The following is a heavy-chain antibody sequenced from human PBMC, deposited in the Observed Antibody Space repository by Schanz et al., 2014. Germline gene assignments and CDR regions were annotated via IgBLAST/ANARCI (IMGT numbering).Heavy chain of an antibody. CDR1: GFVFGDYY. CDR2: ISDSGTYT. D-gene: IGHD2-8*02. CDR3: AKSLESCPGGRCSRGYFDY. Sequence: VQLAESGGGLVQPGGSLRLSCAASGFVFGDYYMTWIRQAPGKGLEWLSYISDSGTYTNYADSVKGRFTISRDNFKGALYLQMSSLRAEDTAVYYCAKSLESCPGGRCSRGYFDYWGQGTLVTVSS. V-gene: IGHV3-11*05. J-gene: IGHJ4*02.